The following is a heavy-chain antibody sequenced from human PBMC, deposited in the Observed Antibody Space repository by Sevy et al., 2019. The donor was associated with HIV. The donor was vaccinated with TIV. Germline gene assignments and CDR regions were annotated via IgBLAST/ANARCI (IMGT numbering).Heavy chain of an antibody. V-gene: IGHV6-1*01. CDR3: ARGSRWYFFHFDY. CDR1: GDSVSTYSAA. CDR2: TYYKSKWYN. Sequence: SQTLSLTCAISGDSVSTYSAAWNWIRQSPSRGLEWLGRTYYKSKWYNDYALSVKSRISINPDTLKNQISLQLNSVTPEDTAVYYCARGSRWYFFHFDYWGQGTLVTVS. J-gene: IGHJ4*02. D-gene: IGHD6-13*01.